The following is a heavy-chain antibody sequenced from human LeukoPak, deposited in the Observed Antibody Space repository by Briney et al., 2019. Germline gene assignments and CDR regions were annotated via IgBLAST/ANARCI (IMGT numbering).Heavy chain of an antibody. J-gene: IGHJ6*02. CDR1: GFTFSSYW. D-gene: IGHD3-22*01. Sequence: PGGSLRLSCAASGFTFSSYWMSWVRQAPGKGLEWVANIKQGGSEKYYVDSVKGRFTISRDNAKNSLYLQMNSLRAEDTAVYYCARGGYPPNYYYYGMDVWGQGTTVTVSS. V-gene: IGHV3-7*01. CDR3: ARGGYPPNYYYYGMDV. CDR2: IKQGGSEK.